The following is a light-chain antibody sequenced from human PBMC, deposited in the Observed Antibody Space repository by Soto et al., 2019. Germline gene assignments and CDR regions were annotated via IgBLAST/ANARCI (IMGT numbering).Light chain of an antibody. V-gene: IGKV3-20*01. J-gene: IGKJ1*01. CDR1: QSVSSSY. CDR3: QQYGRSPPWT. Sequence: EIVLTQSPGTLSLSPGEGATLSCRASQSVSSSYLAWYQQKPGQAPRLLIYGASSRATGIPDRFSGSGSGTDFTLTISRLEPEDFAVYYCQQYGRSPPWTFGQGTKVDIK. CDR2: GAS.